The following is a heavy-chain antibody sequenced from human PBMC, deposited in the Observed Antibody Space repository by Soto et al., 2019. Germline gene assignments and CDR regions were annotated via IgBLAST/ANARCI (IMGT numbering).Heavy chain of an antibody. V-gene: IGHV1-3*01. Sequence: ASVKVSCKASGCTFTSYAMHWVRQAPGQRLEWMGWINAGNGNTKYSQKFQGRVTITRDTSASTAYMELSSLRSEDTAVYYCARKKVGAMDWFDPWGQGALVTVSS. D-gene: IGHD1-26*01. CDR1: GCTFTSYA. CDR3: ARKKVGAMDWFDP. J-gene: IGHJ5*02. CDR2: INAGNGNT.